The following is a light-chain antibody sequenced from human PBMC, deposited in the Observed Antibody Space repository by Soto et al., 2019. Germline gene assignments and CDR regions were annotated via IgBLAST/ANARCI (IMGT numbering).Light chain of an antibody. V-gene: IGKV1-27*01. CDR3: QKYNRVPRT. CDR1: QDIRNY. CDR2: AAS. J-gene: IGKJ1*01. Sequence: DFQMTQSPSSLSASVGDTVIITCRASQDIRNYLAWYQQRPGKAPRLVIYAASTLQSGVPSRFRGSGSGTDFTLTISSLQPEDVATYYCQKYNRVPRTFGQGTKVEIK.